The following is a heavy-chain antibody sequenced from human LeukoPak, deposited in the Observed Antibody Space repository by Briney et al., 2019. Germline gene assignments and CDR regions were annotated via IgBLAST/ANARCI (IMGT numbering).Heavy chain of an antibody. CDR2: INPNSGGT. J-gene: IGHJ4*02. Sequence: ASVKVSCKASGYTITGYYMHWVRQAPGQGLEWMGRINPNSGGTNYAQKFQGWVTLTRDTSISTAYMELSSLRSEDTAVYYCARTSFGDYPFDYWGQGTLVTVSS. CDR1: GYTITGYY. V-gene: IGHV1-2*04. CDR3: ARTSFGDYPFDY. D-gene: IGHD4-17*01.